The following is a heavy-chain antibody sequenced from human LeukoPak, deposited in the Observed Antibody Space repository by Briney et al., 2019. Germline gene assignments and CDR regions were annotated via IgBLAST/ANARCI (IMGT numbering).Heavy chain of an antibody. CDR3: ARATWDYDILTDQANWFDP. J-gene: IGHJ5*02. CDR2: IYPGDSDT. V-gene: IGHV5-51*01. CDR1: GYSFTSYW. Sequence: GESLKISCKGSGYSFTSYWIGWVRQMPGKGLEWMGIIYPGDSDTRYSPSFQGQVTFSADKSISTAYLQWSSLKASDTAMYYCARATWDYDILTDQANWFDPWGQGTLVTVSS. D-gene: IGHD3-9*01.